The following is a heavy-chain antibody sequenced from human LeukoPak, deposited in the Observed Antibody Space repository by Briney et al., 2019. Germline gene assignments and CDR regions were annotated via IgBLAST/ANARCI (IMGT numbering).Heavy chain of an antibody. CDR2: IIPIFGTA. CDR1: GYTFTSYA. V-gene: IGHV1-69*13. D-gene: IGHD2-2*01. CDR3: ARDCSSTSCSPDAFDI. J-gene: IGHJ3*02. Sequence: GASVKVSCKASGYTFTSYAISWVRQAPGQGLEWMGGIIPIFGTANYAQKFQGRVTITANESTSTAYMELSSLRSEDTAVYYCARDCSSTSCSPDAFDIWGQGTMVTVSS.